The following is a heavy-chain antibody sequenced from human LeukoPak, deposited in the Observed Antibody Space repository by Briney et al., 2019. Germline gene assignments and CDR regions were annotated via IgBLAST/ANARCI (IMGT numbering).Heavy chain of an antibody. V-gene: IGHV3-7*01. J-gene: IGHJ4*02. CDR3: AREGPYSSGWYYFDY. Sequence: PGGSLRLSCAASGFTLSSYWMSWVRQAPGKGLEWVANIKQDGSEKYYVDSVKGRFTISRDNAKNSLYLQMNSLRAEDTAVYYCAREGPYSSGWYYFDYWGQGTLVTVSS. D-gene: IGHD6-19*01. CDR2: IKQDGSEK. CDR1: GFTLSSYW.